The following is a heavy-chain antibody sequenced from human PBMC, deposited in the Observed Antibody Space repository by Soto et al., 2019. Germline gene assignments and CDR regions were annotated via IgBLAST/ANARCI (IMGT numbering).Heavy chain of an antibody. CDR1: VGCISSYY. CDR3: ARGERKRYDSSGYSHFGY. V-gene: IGHV4-59*01. D-gene: IGHD3-22*01. CDR2: IYYSGST. Sequence: SKTLSLTCTVSVGCISSYYWSWIRQPPGKGLEWIGYIYYSGSTNYNPSLKSRVTISVDTSKNQFSLKLSSVTAADTAVYYCARGERKRYDSSGYSHFGYWGQGTLVTGSS. J-gene: IGHJ4*02.